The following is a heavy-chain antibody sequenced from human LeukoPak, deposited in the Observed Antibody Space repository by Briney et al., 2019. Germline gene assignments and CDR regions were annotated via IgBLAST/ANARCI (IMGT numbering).Heavy chain of an antibody. Sequence: PGGSLRLSCAASGFTFSSYWMHWVRQAPGKGLVWVSRINSDGSSTSYADSVKGRFTISRDNAKNTLYLQMNSLRAEDTAVYYCAKGRSGYSSGWHAFDIWGQGTMVTVSS. V-gene: IGHV3-74*01. CDR1: GFTFSSYW. CDR2: INSDGSST. CDR3: AKGRSGYSSGWHAFDI. D-gene: IGHD6-19*01. J-gene: IGHJ3*02.